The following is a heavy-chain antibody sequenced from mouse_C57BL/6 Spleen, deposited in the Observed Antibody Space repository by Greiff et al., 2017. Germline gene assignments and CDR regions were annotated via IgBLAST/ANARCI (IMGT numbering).Heavy chain of an antibody. D-gene: IGHD2-3*01. CDR2: ISPSSGYT. J-gene: IGHJ4*01. Sequence: QVQLQQSGAELARPGASVKMSCTASGYTFTSYTMHWVQQRPGQGLEWIGYISPSSGYTKYNQKFKDKAILTAAKSSSTAYMQLRSLASDDYAVYYCARLDGYYPAMDYWGQGTSVTVSS. CDR1: GYTFTSYT. V-gene: IGHV1-4*01. CDR3: ARLDGYYPAMDY.